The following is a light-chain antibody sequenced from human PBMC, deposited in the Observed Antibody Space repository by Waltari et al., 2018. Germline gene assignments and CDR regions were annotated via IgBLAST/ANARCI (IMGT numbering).Light chain of an antibody. CDR1: QNINNY. J-gene: IGKJ3*01. V-gene: IGKV1-39*01. CDR3: QQTSSSPLT. CDR2: SAS. Sequence: DIQMTQSPSSLSASVGDSVTITCRASQNINNYLNWYQQKPGKAPTLLIYSASGLQNGVPSRFSASGFGTDFALTISSLQPEDFASYYCQQTSSSPLTFGPGTKLDIK.